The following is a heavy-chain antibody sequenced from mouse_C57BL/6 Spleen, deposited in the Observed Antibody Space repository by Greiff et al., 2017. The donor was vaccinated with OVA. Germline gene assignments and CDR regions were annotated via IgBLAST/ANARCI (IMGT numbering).Heavy chain of an antibody. D-gene: IGHD1-1*01. Sequence: VQLQQSGAELVRPGASVKLSCTASGFNIKDDYMHWVKQRPEQGLEWIGWIDPENGDTEYASKFQGKATITADTSSNTAYLQLSSLTSEDTAVYYCTTRYYGSLFDYWGQGTTLTVSS. CDR1: GFNIKDDY. V-gene: IGHV14-4*01. J-gene: IGHJ2*01. CDR3: TTRYYGSLFDY. CDR2: IDPENGDT.